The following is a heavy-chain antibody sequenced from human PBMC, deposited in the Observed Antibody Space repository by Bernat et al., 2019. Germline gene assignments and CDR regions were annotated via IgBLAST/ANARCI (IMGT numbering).Heavy chain of an antibody. V-gene: IGHV1-69*06. CDR2: IIPIFGTA. CDR3: GLWFGEYDDYDWYYGMDV. J-gene: IGHJ6*02. Sequence: QVQLVQSGAEVKKPGSSVKVSCKASGGTFSSYAISWVRQAPGQGLEWMGGIIPIFGTANYAQKFQGRVTSTADKSTSTAYMELSSLRSEDTAVYYCGLWFGEYDDYDWYYGMDVWGQGTTVTVS. CDR1: GGTFSSYA. D-gene: IGHD3-10*01.